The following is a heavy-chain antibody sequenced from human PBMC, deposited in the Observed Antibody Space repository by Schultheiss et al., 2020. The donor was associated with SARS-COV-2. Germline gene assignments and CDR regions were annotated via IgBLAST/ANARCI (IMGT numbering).Heavy chain of an antibody. V-gene: IGHV4-38-2*01. CDR1: GYSISSGYY. D-gene: IGHD3-16*01. Sequence: SETLSLTCAVSGYSISSGYYWGWIRQPPGKGLEWIGYIYYSGSTYYNPSLKSRVTISVDTSKNQFSLKLSSVTAADTAVYYCVGFGYYFDYWGQGTLVTVSS. J-gene: IGHJ4*02. CDR2: IYYSGST. CDR3: VGFGYYFDY.